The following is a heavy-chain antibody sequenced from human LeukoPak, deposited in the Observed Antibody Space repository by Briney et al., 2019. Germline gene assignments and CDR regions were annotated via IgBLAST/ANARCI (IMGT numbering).Heavy chain of an antibody. CDR2: IKQDGSEK. CDR3: AREGTGYSSSWYRY. D-gene: IGHD6-13*01. V-gene: IGHV3-7*01. CDR1: GFTFSSYW. J-gene: IGHJ4*02. Sequence: GGSLRLSCAASGFTFSSYWMSWVRQAPGKGLEWVANIKQDGSEKYYVDSVKGRLTISRDNAKNSLYLQMNSLRAEDTAVYYCAREGTGYSSSWYRYWGQGTLVTVSS.